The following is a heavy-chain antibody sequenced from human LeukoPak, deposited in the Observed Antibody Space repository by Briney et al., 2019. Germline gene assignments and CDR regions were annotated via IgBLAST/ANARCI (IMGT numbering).Heavy chain of an antibody. CDR1: GGSISSYC. Sequence: SETLSLTCTVSGGSISSYCWSWIRQPPGRGLEWIGYIYYSGSTNYNPSLKSRVTISVDTSKNQFSLKLSSVTAADTAVYYCASTYYYDSSGYYIADYWGQGTLVTVSS. CDR2: IYYSGST. V-gene: IGHV4-59*08. CDR3: ASTYYYDSSGYYIADY. J-gene: IGHJ4*02. D-gene: IGHD3-22*01.